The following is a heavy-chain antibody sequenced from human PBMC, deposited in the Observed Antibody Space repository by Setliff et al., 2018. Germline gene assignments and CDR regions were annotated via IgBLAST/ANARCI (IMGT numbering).Heavy chain of an antibody. CDR1: GGSFNSANYY. D-gene: IGHD3-9*01. Sequence: SETLSLTCTVSGGSFNSANYYWNWIRQPPGKGLEWTGFIFSSGTTSYNPSLMSRVFMSIDTSQNQVSLRLSSVTAADTAVYYCVRGANDILTTYALDIWGEGTMVTVSS. V-gene: IGHV4-30-4*08. J-gene: IGHJ3*02. CDR2: IFSSGTT. CDR3: VRGANDILTTYALDI.